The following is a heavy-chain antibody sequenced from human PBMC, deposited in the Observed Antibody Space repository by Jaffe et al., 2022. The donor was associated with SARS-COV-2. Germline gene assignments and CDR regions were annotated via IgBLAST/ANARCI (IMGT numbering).Heavy chain of an antibody. CDR2: IYYSGST. CDR1: GGSISSSSYY. J-gene: IGHJ4*02. D-gene: IGHD3-22*01. CDR3: ARRERANTMIVVSRPFDY. V-gene: IGHV4-39*01. Sequence: QLQLQESGPGLVKPSETLSLTCTVSGGSISSSSYYWGWIRQPPGKGLEWIGSIYYSGSTYYNPSLKSRVTISVDTSKNQFSLKLSSVTAADTAVYYCARRERANTMIVVSRPFDYWGQGTLVTVSS.